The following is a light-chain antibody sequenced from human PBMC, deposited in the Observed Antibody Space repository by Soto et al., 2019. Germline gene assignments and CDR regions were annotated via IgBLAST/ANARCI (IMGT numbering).Light chain of an antibody. CDR1: RGIDRW. Sequence: DIPMTQSPSTLSASFVYTVTIIFRASRGIDRWLAWYQQKPGKAPRLLISDASTLESGVPSRFSGSGSGTEFTLTITGLQPDDFATYHCQHCDTYWPFGQGTKVDIK. CDR3: QHCDTYWP. V-gene: IGKV1-5*02. CDR2: DAS. J-gene: IGKJ1*01.